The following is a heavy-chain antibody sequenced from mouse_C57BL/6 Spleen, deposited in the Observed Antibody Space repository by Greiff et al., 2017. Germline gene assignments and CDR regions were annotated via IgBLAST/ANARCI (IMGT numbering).Heavy chain of an antibody. CDR3: ALITTVVAHFDY. CDR1: GFNIKDYY. CDR2: IDPEDGAP. V-gene: IGHV14-2*01. D-gene: IGHD1-1*01. J-gene: IGHJ2*01. Sequence: VQLQQSGAELVKPGASVKLSCTASGFNIKDYYMHWVKQRTEQGLEWIGRIDPEDGAPKSAPKFQGKATITADTSSNPASLQLSSLTSEDPAVYYCALITTVVAHFDYWGQGTTLTVSS.